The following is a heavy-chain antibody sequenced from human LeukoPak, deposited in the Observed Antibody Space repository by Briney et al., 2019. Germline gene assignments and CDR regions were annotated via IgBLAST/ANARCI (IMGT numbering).Heavy chain of an antibody. CDR2: IRSKVYGETT. Sequence: GRSLRLSCTASGFTFADYAMSWFRQAPGKGLEYVGFIRSKVYGETTEYAASVKGRFGISRDDSKTIAYLQMNSLKTEDTAVYFCARRLSGSYPLDYWGQGTLVTVSS. CDR1: GFTFADYA. J-gene: IGHJ4*02. V-gene: IGHV3-49*03. D-gene: IGHD3-10*01. CDR3: ARRLSGSYPLDY.